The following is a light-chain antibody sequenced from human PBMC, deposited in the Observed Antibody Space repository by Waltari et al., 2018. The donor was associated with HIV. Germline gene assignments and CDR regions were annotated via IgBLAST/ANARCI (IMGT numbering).Light chain of an antibody. Sequence: QSVLTQPPSVSGAPGQRVTIACTGGRSNIGAGYELHWYRKFPGTAPKLLIDDTKKRPSGVPDRFSGSKSGTSASLAITGLQAEDEAEYYCQSFDSSLSAVIFGGGTKLTVL. CDR3: QSFDSSLSAVI. CDR1: RSNIGAGYE. V-gene: IGLV1-40*01. CDR2: DTK. J-gene: IGLJ2*01.